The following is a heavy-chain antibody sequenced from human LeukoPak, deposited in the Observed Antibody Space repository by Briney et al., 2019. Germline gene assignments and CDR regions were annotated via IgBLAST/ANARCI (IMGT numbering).Heavy chain of an antibody. CDR3: ARHQDSRYCSSTSCYGSNFDY. J-gene: IGHJ4*02. Sequence: KTSETLSLTCAVYGGSFSGYYWSWIHQPPGKGLEWIGEINHSGSTNYNPSLKSRVTISVDTSKNQFSLKLSSVTAADTAVYYCARHQDSRYCSSTSCYGSNFDYWGQGTLVTVSS. D-gene: IGHD2-2*01. CDR1: GGSFSGYY. V-gene: IGHV4-34*01. CDR2: INHSGST.